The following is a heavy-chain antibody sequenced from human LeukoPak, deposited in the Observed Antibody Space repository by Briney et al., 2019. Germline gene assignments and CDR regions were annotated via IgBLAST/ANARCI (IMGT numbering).Heavy chain of an antibody. CDR2: IYFSGTT. J-gene: IGHJ6*02. CDR3: AREDPQTTVPEGLDV. CDR1: GVSISNYY. V-gene: IGHV4-59*01. Sequence: KTSETLSLTCTVSGVSISNYYWSWLRQPPGKGLEWVGYIYFSGTTNINPSLKSRVTISVDMSKNQFSLKLSSVTAADTAVYYCAREDPQTTVPEGLDVWGQGTTVTVSS. D-gene: IGHD4-17*01.